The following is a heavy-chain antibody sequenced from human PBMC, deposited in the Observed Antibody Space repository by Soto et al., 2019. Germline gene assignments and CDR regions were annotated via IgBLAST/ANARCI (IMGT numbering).Heavy chain of an antibody. D-gene: IGHD2-21*01. J-gene: IGHJ3*02. V-gene: IGHV4-59*01. CDR2: IYYSGTT. Sequence: PSETLSLTCTVSGGSISSYYWSWIRQPPGKGLEWIGYIYYSGTTNYNPSLKSRVTISVDTSRNQFSLKLSSVTAADTAVYYCASTHIVVVIDAFDIWDQGTMVAVSS. CDR3: ASTHIVVVIDAFDI. CDR1: GGSISSYY.